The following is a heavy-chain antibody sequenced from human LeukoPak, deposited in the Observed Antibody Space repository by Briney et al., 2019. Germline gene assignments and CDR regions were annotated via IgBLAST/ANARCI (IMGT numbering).Heavy chain of an antibody. CDR2: ISYDGSNE. CDR1: GFTFSSYG. V-gene: IGHV3-30*18. D-gene: IGHD2-2*01. Sequence: GGSLRLSCAASGFTFSSYGMHWVRQAPGKGLEWVAVISYDGSNEYYADFVKGRFTISRDNSKNTLYLQMNSLRAEDTAVYYCAKVSVVVVPAAMDVWGQGTTVTVSS. CDR3: AKVSVVVVPAAMDV. J-gene: IGHJ6*02.